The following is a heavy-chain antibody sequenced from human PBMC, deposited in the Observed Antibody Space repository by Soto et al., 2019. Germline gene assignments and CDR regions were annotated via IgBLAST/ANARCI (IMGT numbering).Heavy chain of an antibody. CDR1: GFTFRSYA. CDR3: ARDRNYDILTDYYGMDV. Sequence: LRLPCAASGFTFRSYAMHWVRQAPGKGLEWVAAISYGGNNTYHADSVKGRLTISKDNSKKTLSPQMNSLRVEDTAVYYCARDRNYDILTDYYGMDVWGQGTTVTVSS. V-gene: IGHV3-30-3*01. J-gene: IGHJ6*02. CDR2: ISYGGNNT. D-gene: IGHD3-9*01.